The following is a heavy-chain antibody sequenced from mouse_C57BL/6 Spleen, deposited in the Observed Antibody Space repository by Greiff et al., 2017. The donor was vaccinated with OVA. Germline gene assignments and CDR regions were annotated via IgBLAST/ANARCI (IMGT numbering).Heavy chain of an antibody. J-gene: IGHJ3*01. CDR3: TTDYGSSLFAY. CDR1: GFNIKDDY. Sequence: DVKLQESGAELVRPGASVKLSCTASGFNIKDDYMHWVKQRPEQGLEWIGWIDPENGDTEYASKFQGKATITADTSSNTAYLQLSSLTSEDTAVYYCTTDYGSSLFAYWGQGTLVTVSA. CDR2: IDPENGDT. V-gene: IGHV14-4*01. D-gene: IGHD1-1*01.